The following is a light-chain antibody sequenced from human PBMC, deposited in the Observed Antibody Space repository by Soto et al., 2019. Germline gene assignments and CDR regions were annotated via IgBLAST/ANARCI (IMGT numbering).Light chain of an antibody. CDR3: QQYHSDPIT. V-gene: IGKV4-1*01. Sequence: DFVMTQSPDSLAVSLGERATINCRSSQSVLSNSDNKNYLAWFRQKPGQPPKLLFYWASNRESGVPDRFSGSGSATDFTLTISSLQAEDVAVYYCQQYHSDPITFGQGTRLEIK. CDR1: QSVLSNSDNKNY. J-gene: IGKJ5*01. CDR2: WAS.